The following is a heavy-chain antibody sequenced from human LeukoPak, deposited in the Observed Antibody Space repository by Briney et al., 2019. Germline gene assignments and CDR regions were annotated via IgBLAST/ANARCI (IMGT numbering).Heavy chain of an antibody. V-gene: IGHV3-30-3*01. Sequence: GRSLRLSCVASGFTFGSYAMHWVRQAPGKGLEWVALILYDGSNKDYAVSVKGRFTISRDNSKNTLYLQMNSLRGEDTAVYYCARDLRDSGWNLDNWGQGTQVTVSS. D-gene: IGHD6-19*01. CDR1: GFTFGSYA. CDR3: ARDLRDSGWNLDN. J-gene: IGHJ4*02. CDR2: ILYDGSNK.